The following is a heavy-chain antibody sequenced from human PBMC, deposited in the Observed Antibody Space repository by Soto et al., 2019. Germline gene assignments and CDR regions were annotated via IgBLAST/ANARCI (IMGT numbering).Heavy chain of an antibody. D-gene: IGHD3-10*01. J-gene: IGHJ6*02. CDR1: GFTFSSYG. CDR2: IWYDGSNK. V-gene: IGHV3-33*01. CDR3: ARVLAGSGSHYYYGMDV. Sequence: GGSLRLSCAASGFTFSSYGMHWVRQAPGKGLEWVAVIWYDGSNKYYADSVKGRFTISRDNSKNTLYLQMNSLRAEDTAVYYCARVLAGSGSHYYYGMDVWGQGTTVTVSS.